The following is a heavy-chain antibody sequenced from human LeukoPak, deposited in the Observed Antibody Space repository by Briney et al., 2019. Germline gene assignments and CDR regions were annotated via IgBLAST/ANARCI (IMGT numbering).Heavy chain of an antibody. D-gene: IGHD2-2*01. V-gene: IGHV3-21*01. CDR3: ARARAVVVPPVSRGYFFDY. Sequence: PGGSLRLSCVASGFTFSDYSMNWVRQAPGKGLEWVLSITSTSSYIHYADSVKGRFTISRDNAKNSLYLQMNSLRAEDTALYYCARARAVVVPPVSRGYFFDYWGQGTLVTVSS. J-gene: IGHJ4*02. CDR2: ITSTSSYI. CDR1: GFTFSDYS.